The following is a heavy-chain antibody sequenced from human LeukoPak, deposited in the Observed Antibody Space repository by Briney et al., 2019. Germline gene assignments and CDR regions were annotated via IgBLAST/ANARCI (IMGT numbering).Heavy chain of an antibody. CDR1: GFTFSDYY. V-gene: IGHV3-11*01. J-gene: IGHJ4*02. CDR2: ISSSGSTI. Sequence: PGGSLRLSCAASGFTFSDYYMNWIRQAPGKGLEWVSYISSSGSTIYYADSVKGRFTISRDNAKYSLYLQMNSLRAEDTAVYYCARSRGGYSAEFDYWGQGTLVTVSS. CDR3: ARSRGGYSAEFDY. D-gene: IGHD3-22*01.